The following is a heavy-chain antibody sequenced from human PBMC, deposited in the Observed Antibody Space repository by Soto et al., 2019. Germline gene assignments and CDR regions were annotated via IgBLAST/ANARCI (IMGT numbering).Heavy chain of an antibody. J-gene: IGHJ3*02. CDR1: GGSFNIKAW. CDR2: TFRKGDT. D-gene: IGHD3-16*01. CDR3: VSQVGPGGYGAFDI. Sequence: SETLSLTCAVSGGSFNIKAWCTGFRQPPGKGLEWIGETFRKGDTNYNAFLKSRVSISIDKSRNEVSLILTSVTAADTAVYYCVSQVGPGGYGAFDIWGQGTVVTVSS. V-gene: IGHV4-4*02.